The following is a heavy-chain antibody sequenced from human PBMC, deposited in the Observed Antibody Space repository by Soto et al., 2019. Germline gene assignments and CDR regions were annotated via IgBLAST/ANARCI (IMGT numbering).Heavy chain of an antibody. J-gene: IGHJ4*02. V-gene: IGHV1-18*01. D-gene: IGHD5-12*01. CDR1: GYTFTSYG. CDR2: ISGHNGNT. CDR3: ARDHGGYGPFDY. Sequence: QVQLVQSGAEVKKPGASVKVSCKASGYTFTSYGIIWVRQAPGQGLEWMGWISGHNGNTNYAQKLQGRVTMTTDTSTSTAYMELRSLTADDTAVYYCARDHGGYGPFDYWGQGTLMTVSS.